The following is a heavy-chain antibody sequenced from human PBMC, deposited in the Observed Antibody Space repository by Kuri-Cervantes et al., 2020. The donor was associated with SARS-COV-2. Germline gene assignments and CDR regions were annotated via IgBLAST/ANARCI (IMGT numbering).Heavy chain of an antibody. Sequence: LSLTCAVSGFNFSRTDMHWVRQAPGKGLEWVAFISNDGRKIKYMASGTGRFTISRDNSQDTLYLQMESLTNEDTAIYFCAKDRVGIHDFWGQGTLVTVSS. J-gene: IGHJ4*02. D-gene: IGHD2-15*01. V-gene: IGHV3-30*18. CDR3: AKDRVGIHDF. CDR2: ISNDGRKI. CDR1: GFNFSRTD.